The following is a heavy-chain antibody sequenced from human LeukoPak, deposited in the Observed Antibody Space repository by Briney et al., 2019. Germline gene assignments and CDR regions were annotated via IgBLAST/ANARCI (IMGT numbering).Heavy chain of an antibody. CDR1: GGSISSGDYY. J-gene: IGHJ4*02. CDR3: ARGRFNSDF. CDR2: IFHTGST. Sequence: SEILSLTCTVSGGSISSGDYYWSWIRQPPGKGLEWIGYIFHTGSTYYNPSLKSRVTISVDTSKNQFSLKLSSVTAADTAVYYCARGRFNSDFWGQGTLVTVSS. V-gene: IGHV4-30-4*08.